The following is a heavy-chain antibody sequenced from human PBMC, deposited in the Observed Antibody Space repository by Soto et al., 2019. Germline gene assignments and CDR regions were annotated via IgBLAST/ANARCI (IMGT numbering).Heavy chain of an antibody. CDR3: AKGGLGYSSSWYIPFDY. J-gene: IGHJ4*02. V-gene: IGHV3-23*01. D-gene: IGHD6-13*01. CDR1: GFTFSSYA. Sequence: EVQLLESGGGLVQPGGSLRLSCAASGFTFSSYAMSWVRQAPGKGLEWVSAISGSGGSTYYADSVKGRFTISRDNSKNTLYLQMNSLRAEGTAVYYCAKGGLGYSSSWYIPFDYWGQGTLVTVSS. CDR2: ISGSGGST.